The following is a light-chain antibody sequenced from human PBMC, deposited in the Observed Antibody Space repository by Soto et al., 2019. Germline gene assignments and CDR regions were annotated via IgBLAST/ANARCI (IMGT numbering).Light chain of an antibody. V-gene: IGKV3-11*01. Sequence: EILLTQSPATLSLSPGERATLSCRASQSVSSNLAWYQQKPGQAPRLLIYGASTRATGIPARFSGSGFGTDFTLTISSLEPEDAAVYYCQQRSNWPPITFGQGTRLEIK. CDR2: GAS. J-gene: IGKJ5*01. CDR3: QQRSNWPPIT. CDR1: QSVSSN.